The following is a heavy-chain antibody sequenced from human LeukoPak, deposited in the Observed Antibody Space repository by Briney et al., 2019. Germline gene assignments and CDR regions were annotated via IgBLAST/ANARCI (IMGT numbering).Heavy chain of an antibody. V-gene: IGHV1-8*01. D-gene: IGHD7-27*01. Sequence: ASVKVSCKASGYTFTTHDINWVRQATGQGLEWLGWISPNSGDTGYAQKFQGRVTMTSDSSISTAYMELSSLRSEDTAIYYCVRTPPNWGFDYWGQGTLVTVSS. CDR1: GYTFTTHD. CDR2: ISPNSGDT. J-gene: IGHJ4*02. CDR3: VRTPPNWGFDY.